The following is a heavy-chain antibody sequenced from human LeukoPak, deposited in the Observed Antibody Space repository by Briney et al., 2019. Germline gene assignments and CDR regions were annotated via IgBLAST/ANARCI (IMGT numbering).Heavy chain of an antibody. D-gene: IGHD6-13*01. V-gene: IGHV3-23*01. CDR1: GFTFSSCA. CDR3: AKEGPYSSSWYGEYYFDH. Sequence: GGSLRLSRAASGFTFSSCAMSWGRPAPGKGAEWGSRLLGGGGSSYYADSVKGRFTISRDNSKNTLYLQMNSLRAEDTAVYYCAKEGPYSSSWYGEYYFDHWGQGTLVTVSS. J-gene: IGHJ4*02. CDR2: LLGGGGSS.